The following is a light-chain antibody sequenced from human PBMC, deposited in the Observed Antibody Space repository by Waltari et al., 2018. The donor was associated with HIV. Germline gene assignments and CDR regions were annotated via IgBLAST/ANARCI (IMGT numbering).Light chain of an antibody. CDR2: NVS. CDR3: SSYTSSGPRYVL. Sequence: QSALTQPASVSGSPGQSITISCSGTSGDVGGYNFVSWYQKHPGKAPKLIIYNVSSRPSGVSIRFSGSRSANTASLTISGLQVEDEADYFCSSYTSSGPRYVLFGGGTRLTVL. J-gene: IGLJ2*01. V-gene: IGLV2-14*03. CDR1: SGDVGGYNF.